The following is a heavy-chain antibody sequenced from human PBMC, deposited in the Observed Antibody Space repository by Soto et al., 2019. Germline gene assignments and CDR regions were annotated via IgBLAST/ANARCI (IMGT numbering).Heavy chain of an antibody. D-gene: IGHD3-3*01. CDR1: GYTFTSYA. CDR2: INAGNGNT. J-gene: IGHJ4*02. V-gene: IGHV1-3*01. CDR3: AARYYDFWSGYYWSPDY. Sequence: ASVKVSCKASGYTFTSYAMHWVRQAPGQRLEWMGWINAGNGNTKYSQKFQGRVTITRDTSTSTAYMELSSLRSEDTAVYYCAARYYDFWSGYYWSPDYWGQGTLVTVSS.